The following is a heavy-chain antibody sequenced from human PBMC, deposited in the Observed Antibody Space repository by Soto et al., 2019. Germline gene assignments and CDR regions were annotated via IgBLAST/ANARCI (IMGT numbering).Heavy chain of an antibody. J-gene: IGHJ5*02. CDR3: AGHGGQWLNWFDP. CDR2: IYYSGST. Sequence: SETLSLTCTVSGGSISSYYWSWIRQPPGKGLEWIGYIYYSGSTNYNPSLKSRVTISVDTSKNQFSLKLSSVTAADTAVYYCAGHGGQWLNWFDPWGQGILVTSPQ. CDR1: GGSISSYY. V-gene: IGHV4-59*08. D-gene: IGHD6-19*01.